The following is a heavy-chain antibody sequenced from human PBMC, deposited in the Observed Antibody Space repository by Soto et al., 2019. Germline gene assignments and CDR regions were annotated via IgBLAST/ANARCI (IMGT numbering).Heavy chain of an antibody. J-gene: IGHJ5*02. Sequence: SGTLSLTCTVSGGSISSYYWSWIRQPPGKGLEWIGYIYYSGSTNYNPSLKSRVTISVDTSKNQFSLKLSSVTAADTAVYYCARQLDESNWFDTWGQGTLVTVSS. CDR3: ARQLDESNWFDT. CDR2: IYYSGST. CDR1: GGSISSYY. D-gene: IGHD1-1*01. V-gene: IGHV4-59*08.